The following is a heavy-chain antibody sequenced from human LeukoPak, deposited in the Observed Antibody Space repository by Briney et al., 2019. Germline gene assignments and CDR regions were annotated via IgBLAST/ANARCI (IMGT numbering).Heavy chain of an antibody. CDR1: GDSISGHY. CDR2: IFYSGNT. CDR3: ARGLVSSGSRYDY. D-gene: IGHD2-15*01. Sequence: SETLSLTCTVSGDSISGHYWSWIRQPPGKGLDWIGYIFYSGNTNYNSSLKSRVTISVDTSKNQFSLNLRSVTAADTAVYYCARGLVSSGSRYDYWGQGTLVTVSS. V-gene: IGHV4-59*11. J-gene: IGHJ4*02.